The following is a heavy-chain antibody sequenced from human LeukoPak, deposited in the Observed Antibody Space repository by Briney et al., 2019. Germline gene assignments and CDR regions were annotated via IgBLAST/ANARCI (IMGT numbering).Heavy chain of an antibody. Sequence: ASVKVSCKASGYTFTSNYIHWVRQAPGQGLEWMGMIYPRDGSTTYSQKFQGRVTVTSDTSTSTVHMELSGLRSEDAAVYYCAREGYYDSSGYRPYYYYGMDVWGQGTTVTVSS. J-gene: IGHJ6*02. V-gene: IGHV1-46*01. CDR3: AREGYYDSSGYRPYYYYGMDV. D-gene: IGHD3-22*01. CDR1: GYTFTSNY. CDR2: IYPRDGST.